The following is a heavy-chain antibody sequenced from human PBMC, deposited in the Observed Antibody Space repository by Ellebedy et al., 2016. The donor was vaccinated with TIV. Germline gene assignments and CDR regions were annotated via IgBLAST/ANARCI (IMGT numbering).Heavy chain of an antibody. D-gene: IGHD4-23*01. CDR3: AKVGRSVITPFDY. J-gene: IGHJ4*02. V-gene: IGHV3-48*04. CDR1: GFTFGSYS. CDR2: ISSGSGST. Sequence: PGGSLRPSCAASGFTFGSYSMNWVRQAPGKGLEWVSYISSGSGSTDYADSVKGRVTISRDNAKSSLFLQMNSLSAEDTAVYYCAKVGRSVITPFDYWGRGTLVTVSS.